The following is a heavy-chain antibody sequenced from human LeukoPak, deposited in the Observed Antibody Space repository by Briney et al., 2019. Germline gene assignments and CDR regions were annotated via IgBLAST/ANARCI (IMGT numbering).Heavy chain of an antibody. V-gene: IGHV3-23*01. Sequence: GGSLRLSCAASGFAFSSHAICWVRQAPGKGLEWVSGISGSGGSTYHADSVKGRFTISRDSSKNTVYLQMNSLRDEDTAVYYCAKGEGTKGHYYFDSWGQGTLVTVSS. D-gene: IGHD2-8*01. CDR3: AKGEGTKGHYYFDS. J-gene: IGHJ4*02. CDR2: ISGSGGST. CDR1: GFAFSSHA.